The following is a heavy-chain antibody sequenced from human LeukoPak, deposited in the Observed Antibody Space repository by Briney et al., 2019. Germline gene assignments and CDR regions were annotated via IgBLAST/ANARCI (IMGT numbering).Heavy chain of an antibody. D-gene: IGHD1-26*01. CDR3: ARVKGVVGATSYYFDY. CDR1: GYTFTNYD. Sequence: GASVKVSCKASGYTFTNYDINWVRQATGQGLEWMGGIIPIFGTANYAQKFQGRVTITADESTSAAYMELSSLRSEDTAVYYCARVKGVVGATSYYFDYWGQGTLVTVSS. CDR2: IIPIFGTA. V-gene: IGHV1-69*13. J-gene: IGHJ4*02.